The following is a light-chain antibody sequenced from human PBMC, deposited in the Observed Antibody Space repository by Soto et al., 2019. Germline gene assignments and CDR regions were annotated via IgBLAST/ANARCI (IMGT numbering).Light chain of an antibody. CDR1: ESINRH. Sequence: DIQMTQSPSSLSASVGDRVTITCRASESINRHLNWYQQQPGKAPKLLIYAASSSQTGVPSRFRGGGYGTDFTLIITNLQPEDFATYYCQQSYTALSITFGQGTRLEIK. J-gene: IGKJ5*01. V-gene: IGKV1-39*01. CDR2: AAS. CDR3: QQSYTALSIT.